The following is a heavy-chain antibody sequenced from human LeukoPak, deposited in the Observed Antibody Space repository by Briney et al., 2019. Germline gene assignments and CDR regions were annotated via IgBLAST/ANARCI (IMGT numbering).Heavy chain of an antibody. CDR3: ARANYYDSTGCYHDY. Sequence: SETLSLTCTVSGGSITGDPHYWTWIRQSAGEGLEWLGHVSASGRTTYNPSLKSRVAISVDTSKKKFFLRLDSVTAADTAVYYCARANYYDSTGCYHDYRGQRTLVTVSS. V-gene: IGHV4-61*09. J-gene: IGHJ4*02. D-gene: IGHD3-22*01. CDR1: GGSITGDPHY. CDR2: VSASGRT.